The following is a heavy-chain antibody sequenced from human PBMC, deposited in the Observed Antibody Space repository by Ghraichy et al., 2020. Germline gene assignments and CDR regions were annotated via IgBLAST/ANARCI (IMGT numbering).Heavy chain of an antibody. CDR2: ISSSSSYI. CDR3: ARDSITVTTHY. D-gene: IGHD4-17*01. J-gene: IGHJ4*02. Sequence: GGSLRLSCAASGFTFSSYSMNWVRQAPGKGLEWVSSISSSSSYIYYADSVKGRFTISRDNAKNSLYLQMNSLRAEDTAVYYCARDSITVTTHYWGQGTLVTVSS. V-gene: IGHV3-21*01. CDR1: GFTFSSYS.